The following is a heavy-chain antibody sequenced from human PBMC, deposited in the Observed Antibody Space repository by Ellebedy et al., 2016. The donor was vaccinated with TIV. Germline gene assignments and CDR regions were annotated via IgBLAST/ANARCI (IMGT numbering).Heavy chain of an antibody. CDR3: GTVATTFDY. Sequence: PGGSLRLSCAASGFTFSSYPMNWVRQAPGKGLEWVSAISDTGGSTYYADSVKGRFTISRDNSKNTLYLQMNSRRAEDTAVYFCGTVATTFDYWGQGTLVTVSS. D-gene: IGHD5-24*01. CDR1: GFTFSSYP. CDR2: ISDTGGST. V-gene: IGHV3-23*01. J-gene: IGHJ4*02.